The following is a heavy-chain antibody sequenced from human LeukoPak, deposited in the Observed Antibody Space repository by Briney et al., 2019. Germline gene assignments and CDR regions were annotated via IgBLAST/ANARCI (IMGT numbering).Heavy chain of an antibody. D-gene: IGHD3-22*01. Sequence: GGSLRLSCAASGFTFSSYSMNWVRQAPGKGLEWVSSISSSSSYIYYADSVKGRFTISRGNAKNSLYLQMNSLRAEDTAVYYCARGEYYYDSSGYHPDYWGQGTLVTVSS. CDR1: GFTFSSYS. CDR2: ISSSSSYI. J-gene: IGHJ4*02. CDR3: ARGEYYYDSSGYHPDY. V-gene: IGHV3-21*01.